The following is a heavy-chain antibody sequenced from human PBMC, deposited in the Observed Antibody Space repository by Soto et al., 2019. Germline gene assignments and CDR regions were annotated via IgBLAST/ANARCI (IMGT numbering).Heavy chain of an antibody. CDR1: GFIFSQYS. CDR3: ARDRLARGIPVAGRIDY. CDR2: ISSTGALM. Sequence: EVQLVESGGGLVKPGGSLRLSCAASGFIFSQYSMNWVRQAPGKGLEWVSSISSTGALMYYADSVKGRFTISRDDADNSLYLQMNSLIVEDTAVYYCARDRLARGIPVAGRIDYWGQGALVTVSS. D-gene: IGHD6-19*01. J-gene: IGHJ4*02. V-gene: IGHV3-21*02.